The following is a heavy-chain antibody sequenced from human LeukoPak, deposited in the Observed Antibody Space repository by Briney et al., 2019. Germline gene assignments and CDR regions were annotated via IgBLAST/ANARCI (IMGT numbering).Heavy chain of an antibody. Sequence: SETLSLTCTVSGGSISSYYWSWIRQPPGKGLEWIGYIYYSGSTNYSPSLKSRVTISVDTSKNQFSLKLSSVTAADTAVYYCASGYCSGGSCYEYPDAFDIWGQGTMVTVSS. CDR2: IYYSGST. V-gene: IGHV4-59*01. CDR1: GGSISSYY. J-gene: IGHJ3*02. D-gene: IGHD2-15*01. CDR3: ASGYCSGGSCYEYPDAFDI.